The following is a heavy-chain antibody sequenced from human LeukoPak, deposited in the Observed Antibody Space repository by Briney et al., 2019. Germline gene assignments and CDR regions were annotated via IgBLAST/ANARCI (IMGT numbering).Heavy chain of an antibody. CDR1: GFAFSTYS. J-gene: IGHJ4*02. CDR2: ISSSSGSI. CDR3: ARDGSSTWYAYKSY. V-gene: IGHV3-48*01. Sequence: GGSLRLSCAASGFAFSTYSMNWVRKAPGKGLEWVAYISSSSGSIYYADSVKGRFTISRDNAKNSLYLQMNSLRAEDTAVYYCARDGSSTWYAYKSYWGQGTLVTVSS. D-gene: IGHD6-13*01.